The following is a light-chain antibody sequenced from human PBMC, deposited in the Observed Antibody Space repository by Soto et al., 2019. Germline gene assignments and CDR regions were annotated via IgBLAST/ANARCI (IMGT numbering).Light chain of an antibody. Sequence: DIPMTQFPSTLSASVGDRVTITCRASQSISSWLAWYQQKPGRAPKLLIYKASSLESGVPSRFSGSGSGTEFTLTISSLQPDDFATYYCQQYRTYSFGQGTKVEIK. CDR3: QQYRTYS. V-gene: IGKV1-5*03. J-gene: IGKJ1*01. CDR1: QSISSW. CDR2: KAS.